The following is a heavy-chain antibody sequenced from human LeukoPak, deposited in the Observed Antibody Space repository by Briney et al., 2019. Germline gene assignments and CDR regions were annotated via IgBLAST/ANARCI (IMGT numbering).Heavy chain of an antibody. J-gene: IGHJ4*02. D-gene: IGHD4-23*01. CDR1: GFTFSSYA. CDR3: ARDRATVVTPSGIIDY. V-gene: IGHV3-30-3*01. CDR2: ISYDGSNK. Sequence: GGSLRLSCAASGFTFSSYAMHWVRQAPGKGLEWVAVISYDGSNKYYADSVKGRFTISSDNSKNTLYLQMNSLRAEDTAVYYCARDRATVVTPSGIIDYWGQGTLVTVSS.